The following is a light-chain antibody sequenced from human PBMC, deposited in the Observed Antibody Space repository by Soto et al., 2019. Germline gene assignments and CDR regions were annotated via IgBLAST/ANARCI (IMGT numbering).Light chain of an antibody. CDR2: KAS. J-gene: IGKJ1*01. CDR1: QTISSW. V-gene: IGKV1-5*03. CDR3: QHYNSYSEA. Sequence: DIHMTQSPSTLSGSVGDRVTITCRASQTISSWLAWYQQKPGKAPKLLIYKASTLTSGVPSRFSGSGSGTEFTLTISSLQPDDFATYYCQHYNSYSEACGQGTKVELK.